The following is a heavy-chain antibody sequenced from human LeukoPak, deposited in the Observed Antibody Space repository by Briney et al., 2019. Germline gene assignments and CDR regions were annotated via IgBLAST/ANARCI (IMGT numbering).Heavy chain of an antibody. CDR2: ISSTSSYT. D-gene: IGHD5-18*01. CDR1: GFTFSDYY. CDR3: ARSNRGVIQLPDY. Sequence: GGSLRLSCAASGFTFSDYYMSWICQAPGKGLEWVSYISSTSSYTNYADSVKGRFTISRDNAKNSLYLQMNSLRAEDTAVYYCARSNRGVIQLPDYWGQGTLVTVSS. V-gene: IGHV3-11*03. J-gene: IGHJ4*02.